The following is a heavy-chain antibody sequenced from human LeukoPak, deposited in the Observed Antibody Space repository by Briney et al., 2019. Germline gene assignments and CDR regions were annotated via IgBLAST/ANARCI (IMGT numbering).Heavy chain of an antibody. CDR2: IYYSGST. V-gene: IGHV4-39*01. D-gene: IGHD4-11*01. Sequence: SETLSLTCTVSGGSISSTSYYWSWIRQPPGKGLVWIGSIYYSGSTYYNPSLKIRVTISVYTSKNQFSLKLSSVTAADTAVYYCASRLPGPSYFDYWGQGTLVTVSS. CDR1: GGSISSTSYY. J-gene: IGHJ4*02. CDR3: ASRLPGPSYFDY.